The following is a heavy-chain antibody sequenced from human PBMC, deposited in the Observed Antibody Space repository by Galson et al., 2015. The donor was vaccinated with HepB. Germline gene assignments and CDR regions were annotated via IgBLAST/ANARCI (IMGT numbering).Heavy chain of an antibody. CDR1: GCSFTSYW. Sequence: QSGAEVKKPGESLKISCKGSGCSFTSYWIGWVRQMPGKGLEWMGIMSPGDSDTRYSPSFHGQVTISADKSINTAYLQWSSLKASDTAMYYCARHIVATNYWFLDLWGRGTLVTVSS. D-gene: IGHD5-12*01. J-gene: IGHJ2*01. V-gene: IGHV5-51*01. CDR3: ARHIVATNYWFLDL. CDR2: MSPGDSDT.